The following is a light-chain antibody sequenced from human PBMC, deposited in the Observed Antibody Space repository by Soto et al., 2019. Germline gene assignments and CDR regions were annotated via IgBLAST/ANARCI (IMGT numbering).Light chain of an antibody. J-gene: IGKJ2*01. V-gene: IGKV3-11*01. CDR3: HQRSNWPLYT. CDR2: DAS. CDR1: QSVSSY. Sequence: EIVLTQSPATLSLSPGERATLSCRASQSVSSYLAWYQQKPGQAPRLLIYDASNRATGIPARFSGSGSGTDFTLTISSLEPEDLAVYYCHQRSNWPLYTFGQGTKLEIK.